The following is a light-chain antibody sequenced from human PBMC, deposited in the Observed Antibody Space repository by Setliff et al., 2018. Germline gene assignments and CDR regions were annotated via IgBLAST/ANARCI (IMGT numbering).Light chain of an antibody. CDR1: SSNIGKNY. V-gene: IGLV1-51*01. CDR2: DDQ. Sequence: QSALTQPPSVSAAPGQKVTIACSGGSSNIGKNYVSWYQQLPGTAPKLLMYDDQRSSGTPDRFSGSKSGTSATLDISGLQTGDEADYYCGAWDRSLNVYVFGGGTKVTVL. J-gene: IGLJ1*01. CDR3: GAWDRSLNVYV.